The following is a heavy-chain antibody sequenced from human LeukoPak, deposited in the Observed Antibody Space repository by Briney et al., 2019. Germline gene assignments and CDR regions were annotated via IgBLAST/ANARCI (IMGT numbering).Heavy chain of an antibody. D-gene: IGHD3-22*01. V-gene: IGHV3-23*01. Sequence: GGSLRLSCAASGFTVRNYVMSWVRQAPGKGLEWVSSISGVGISTYYADSVKGRFTISKDNSRNTLYLQMSSLRADDTAVYYCAKDHYYDSRGFYDSSHCFFDLWGRGTLVTVSS. CDR3: AKDHYYDSRGFYDSSHCFFDL. J-gene: IGHJ2*01. CDR2: ISGVGIST. CDR1: GFTVRNYV.